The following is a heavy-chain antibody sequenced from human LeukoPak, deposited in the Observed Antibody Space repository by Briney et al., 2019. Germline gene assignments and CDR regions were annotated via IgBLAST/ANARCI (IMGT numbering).Heavy chain of an antibody. V-gene: IGHV3-74*01. CDR2: INRDGRSA. D-gene: IGHD4-17*01. Sequence: PGGSLRLSCIASGFXLIDYWIHWVRQAPGEGLVWVSRINRDGRSAGYADFVKGRFTISRDNAKNTLSMQMDNLRVEDTAIYYCARGKRGFGDPYSFFDYWGQGALVTVSS. CDR3: ARGKRGFGDPYSFFDY. CDR1: GFXLIDYW. J-gene: IGHJ4*02.